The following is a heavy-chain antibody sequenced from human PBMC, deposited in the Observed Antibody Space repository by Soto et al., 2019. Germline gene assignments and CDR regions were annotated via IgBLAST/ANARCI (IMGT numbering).Heavy chain of an antibody. Sequence: EVQLVESGGGLVQPGGSLRLSCAASGFNFRRYWMSWVRQAPGKGLEWVANIKEDGSEQYYVDSVKGRFTIFRDNAKKSLSLQINSLGAEDTDIYYCARDPTASYGDSLLFDYWGQGTMVIVSS. CDR2: IKEDGSEQ. J-gene: IGHJ4*02. CDR1: GFNFRRYW. D-gene: IGHD4-17*01. V-gene: IGHV3-7*01. CDR3: ARDPTASYGDSLLFDY.